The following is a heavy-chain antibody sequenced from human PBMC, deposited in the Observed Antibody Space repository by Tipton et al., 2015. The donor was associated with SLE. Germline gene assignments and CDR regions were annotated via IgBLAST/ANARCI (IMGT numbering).Heavy chain of an antibody. V-gene: IGHV4-61*02. CDR3: ARATLLTQRITMADAFDI. CDR2: IYTGGST. D-gene: IGHD3-10*01. J-gene: IGHJ3*02. Sequence: TLSLTCTVSGGSISSGSYYWNWIRQPAGKGLEWIGRIYTGGSTNYNPSLRGRVTISVDTSKNQFSLKLSSVTAADTAVYYCARATLLTQRITMADAFDIWGQGTMVTVSS. CDR1: GGSISSGSYY.